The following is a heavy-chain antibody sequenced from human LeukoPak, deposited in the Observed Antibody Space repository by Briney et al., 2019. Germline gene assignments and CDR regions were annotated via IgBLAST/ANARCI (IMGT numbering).Heavy chain of an antibody. CDR2: IYPGDPDT. CDR1: GYTFSNYW. D-gene: IGHD1-14*01. J-gene: IGHJ4*02. V-gene: IGHV5-51*01. CDR3: ARGLTVSDY. Sequence: GESLKISCKASGYTFSNYWIAWVRQRPGKGLEWMGIIYPGDPDTRYSPPFQGQVVISADKSISTAYLQWTNLKASDPAIYYFARGLTVSDYWGQGNLVTVSS.